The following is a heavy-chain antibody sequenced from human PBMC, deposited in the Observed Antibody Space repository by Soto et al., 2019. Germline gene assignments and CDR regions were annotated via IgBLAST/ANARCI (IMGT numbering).Heavy chain of an antibody. CDR2: ISAYNGNT. Sequence: QVQLVQSGAEVKKPGASVKVSCKASGYTFTSYGISWVRQAPGQGLEWMGWISAYNGNTNYAQKLQGRVTMTTDTTTRTANMEMRSLRSDETAVTNDARDYDAGSGHWSWGQGTLVTVSS. CDR1: GYTFTSYG. CDR3: ARDYDAGSGHWS. D-gene: IGHD3-10*01. V-gene: IGHV1-18*01. J-gene: IGHJ5*02.